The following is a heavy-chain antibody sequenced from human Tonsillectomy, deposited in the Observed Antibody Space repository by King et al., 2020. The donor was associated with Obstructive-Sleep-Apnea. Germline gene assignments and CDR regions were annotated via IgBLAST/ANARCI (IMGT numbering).Heavy chain of an antibody. V-gene: IGHV1-8*01. CDR1: GYTFTSYD. D-gene: IGHD2-2*01. CDR2: MNPNSGNT. CDR3: ARGRCSSTSCYEDWFDP. Sequence: VQLVESGAEVKKPGASVKVSCKASGYTFTSYDINWVRQATGQGLEWMGWMNPNSGNTGYAQKFQGRVTMTRNTSISTAYRELSSLRSEDTAVYYCARGRCSSTSCYEDWFDPWGQGTLVTVSS. J-gene: IGHJ5*02.